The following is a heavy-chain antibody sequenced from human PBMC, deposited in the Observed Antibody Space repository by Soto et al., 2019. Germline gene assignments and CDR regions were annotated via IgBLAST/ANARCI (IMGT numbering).Heavy chain of an antibody. J-gene: IGHJ4*02. CDR1: GDSVSSNSAA. CDR3: TRVSVVGGYYSFDY. CDR2: TYYRSKWYY. D-gene: IGHD3-22*01. Sequence: SQTLSLTCVISGDSVSSNSAAWSWIRQSPSRGLEWLGRTYYRSKWYYDYAVSVKSRITINPDTSRNQFSLQLNSVTPEDTAVYFCTRVSVVGGYYSFDYWGQGTLVTVSS. V-gene: IGHV6-1*01.